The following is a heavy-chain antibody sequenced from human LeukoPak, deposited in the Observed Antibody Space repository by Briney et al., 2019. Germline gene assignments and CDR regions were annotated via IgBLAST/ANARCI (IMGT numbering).Heavy chain of an antibody. D-gene: IGHD2-15*01. V-gene: IGHV3-7*04. J-gene: IGHJ5*02. CDR3: ARYRGSGCFDP. Sequence: GGSLRLSCAASGFTFSSNAMSWVRQAPGKGLAWVASIKEDGSERYYVDSVKGRFTISRDNAQNSLYLQMNSLRAEDTAVYYCARYRGSGCFDPWGQGTLVTVSS. CDR1: GFTFSSNA. CDR2: IKEDGSER.